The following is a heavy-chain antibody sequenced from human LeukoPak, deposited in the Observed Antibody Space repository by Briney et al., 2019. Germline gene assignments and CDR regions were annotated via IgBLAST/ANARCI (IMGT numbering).Heavy chain of an antibody. Sequence: GGSLRLSCAASGFTFSDYYMSSIRQAPGKGLEWVSYISSSGSTIYYADSVKGRFTISRDNAKNSLYLQMNSLRAEDTAVYYCANSGGFGHYYYYGMDVWGQGTTVTVSS. V-gene: IGHV3-11*01. CDR1: GFTFSDYY. CDR3: ANSGGFGHYYYYGMDV. J-gene: IGHJ6*02. D-gene: IGHD3-10*01. CDR2: ISSSGSTI.